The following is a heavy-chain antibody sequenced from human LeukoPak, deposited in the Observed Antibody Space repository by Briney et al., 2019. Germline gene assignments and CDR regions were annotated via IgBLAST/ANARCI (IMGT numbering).Heavy chain of an antibody. V-gene: IGHV2-5*01. D-gene: IGHD1-26*01. CDR2: IYWNDDK. CDR3: AHKGTGSYYGY. Sequence: SGPTLVNPTQTLTLTCTYSGFSLRTTEVGVGWLRQPPGKALEWFAIIYWNDDKRYSASLKSRLTVTKDTSRNQVVLTMTNMDPVDTATYYCAHKGTGSYYGYWGQGTLVTVSS. CDR1: GFSLRTTEVG. J-gene: IGHJ4*02.